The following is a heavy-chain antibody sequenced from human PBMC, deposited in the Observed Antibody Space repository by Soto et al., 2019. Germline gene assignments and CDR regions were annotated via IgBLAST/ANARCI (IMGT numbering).Heavy chain of an antibody. CDR3: ARGYVLLSAFDI. J-gene: IGHJ3*02. Sequence: QVQLLESGGGVVQPGRSLRLSCAASGFTFSSYGMQWVRQAPGKGLEWVAVIWYAGSNKYYADSVKGRFTISRDNSKNTLYLHMNSLRAEDTAVYYCARGYVLLSAFDIWGQGTMVTVSS. D-gene: IGHD3-10*01. CDR1: GFTFSSYG. CDR2: IWYAGSNK. V-gene: IGHV3-33*01.